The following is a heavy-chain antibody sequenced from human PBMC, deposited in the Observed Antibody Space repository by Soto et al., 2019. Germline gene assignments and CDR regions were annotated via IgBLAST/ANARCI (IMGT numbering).Heavy chain of an antibody. D-gene: IGHD3-3*01. Sequence: QMQLVQSGPEVKKPGTSVKVSCKASGFTLTSADVQWVRQTRGQRLEWIGWIVGGSGSTNYAQQFQGRLAITRDMSTSTVYMELSSLRSEDTAVYYCAADWSNRPFDFWGKGTLVTVSS. CDR3: AADWSNRPFDF. V-gene: IGHV1-58*01. CDR2: IVGGSGST. J-gene: IGHJ4*02. CDR1: GFTLTSAD.